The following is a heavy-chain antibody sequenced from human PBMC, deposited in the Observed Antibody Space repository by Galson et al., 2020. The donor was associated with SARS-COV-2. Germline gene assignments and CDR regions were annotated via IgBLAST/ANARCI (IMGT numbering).Heavy chain of an antibody. J-gene: IGHJ4*02. CDR2: IWSNGNNK. CDR1: GFSFNTYA. V-gene: IGHV3-33*01. CDR3: ATSITVAGIIDY. Sequence: SCAASGFSFNTYAIHWVRQAPGRGLEWVAVIWSNGNNKYYLDSVRGRFAISRDNSKDIAYLEMNSLRVEDTAVYYCATSITVAGIIDYWGQGTLVTVSS. D-gene: IGHD6-19*01.